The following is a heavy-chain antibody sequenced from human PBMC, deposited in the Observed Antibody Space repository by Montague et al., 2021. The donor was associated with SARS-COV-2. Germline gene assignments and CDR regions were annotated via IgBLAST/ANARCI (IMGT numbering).Heavy chain of an antibody. CDR3: ARWGLYSSSAGGYDY. CDR2: IYYSGST. V-gene: IGHV4-59*01. J-gene: IGHJ4*02. Sequence: SETLSLTCTVSGGSISSYYWSWIRQPPGKGLEWIGYIYYSGSTNYNPSLKSRVTISVDTSKNQFSLKLSSVTAADTAVHYCARWGLYSSSAGGYDYWGQGTLVTVSS. CDR1: GGSISSYY. D-gene: IGHD6-6*01.